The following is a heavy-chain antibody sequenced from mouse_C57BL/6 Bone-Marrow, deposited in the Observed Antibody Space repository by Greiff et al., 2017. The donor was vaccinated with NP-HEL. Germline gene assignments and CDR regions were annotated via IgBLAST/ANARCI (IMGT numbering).Heavy chain of an antibody. CDR1: GFTFSSYA. CDR2: ISDGGSYT. Sequence: EVQGVESGGGLVKPGGSLKLSCAASGFTFSSYAMSWVRQTPEKRLEWVATISDGGSYTYYPDNVKGRFTISRDNAKNNLYLQMSHLKSEDTAMYYCARRVLRSLYFDYWGQGTTLTVSS. J-gene: IGHJ2*01. CDR3: ARRVLRSLYFDY. V-gene: IGHV5-4*03. D-gene: IGHD1-1*01.